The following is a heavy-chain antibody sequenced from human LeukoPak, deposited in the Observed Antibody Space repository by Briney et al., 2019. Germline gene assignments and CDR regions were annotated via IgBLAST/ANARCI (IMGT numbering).Heavy chain of an antibody. CDR2: IYYSGST. CDR1: GGSISSYY. CDR3: ARSPFWIWFGELSYYFDY. D-gene: IGHD3-10*01. V-gene: IGHV4-59*01. J-gene: IGHJ4*02. Sequence: SETLSLTCTVSGGSISSYYWSWIRQPPGKGLEWIGYIYYSGSTNYNPSLKSRVTISVDTSKNQFSLKLSSVTAADTAVYYCARSPFWIWFGELSYYFDYWGQGTLVTVSS.